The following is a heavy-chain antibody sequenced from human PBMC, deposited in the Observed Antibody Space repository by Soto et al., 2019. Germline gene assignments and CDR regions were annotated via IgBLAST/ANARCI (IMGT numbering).Heavy chain of an antibody. V-gene: IGHV3-23*01. CDR3: AKVTKRAAAGRYEYYKYGMDV. Sequence: EVQLLESGGALEHPGGSLRLSCAASGFAFSTYAMTWVRQAPGKGLEWVSVISGSGGSSYYAASVKGRFTISRDNSKNTLYLQMNGLRDVDMALYYCAKVTKRAAAGRYEYYKYGMDVWGQGTTVTVSS. J-gene: IGHJ6*02. D-gene: IGHD6-13*01. CDR1: GFAFSTYA. CDR2: ISGSGGSS.